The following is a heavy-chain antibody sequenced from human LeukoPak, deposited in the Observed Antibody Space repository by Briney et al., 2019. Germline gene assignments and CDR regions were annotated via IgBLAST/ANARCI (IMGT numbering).Heavy chain of an antibody. D-gene: IGHD3-3*01. CDR2: ISGSGGST. CDR3: AKAVEAYYDFWSGYLYYFDY. CDR1: GFTFSSYA. Sequence: PGGSLRLSCAASGFTFSSYAMSWVRQAPGKGLEWVSAISGSGGSTYYADSVKGRFTISRDNSKNTLCLQMNSLRAEDTAVYYCAKAVEAYYDFWSGYLYYFDYWGQGTLVTVSS. J-gene: IGHJ4*02. V-gene: IGHV3-23*01.